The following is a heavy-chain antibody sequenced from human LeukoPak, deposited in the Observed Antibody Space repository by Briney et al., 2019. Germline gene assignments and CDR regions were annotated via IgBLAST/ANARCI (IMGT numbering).Heavy chain of an antibody. CDR2: ISAYNGKT. D-gene: IGHD6-19*01. CDR1: GYTFTIYG. Sequence: ASLKVSCTASGYTFTIYGISWVRQAPGQRLEWMGWISAYNGKTNSAQNLQGRVTITTETSTSTASMELTSLRSHATAVYSCPRDFGSGWYEQFDCGGQGTLVAVSA. J-gene: IGHJ4*02. CDR3: PRDFGSGWYEQFDC. V-gene: IGHV1-18*01.